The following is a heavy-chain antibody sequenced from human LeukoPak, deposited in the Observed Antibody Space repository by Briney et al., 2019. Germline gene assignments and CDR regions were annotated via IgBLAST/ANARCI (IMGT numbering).Heavy chain of an antibody. CDR2: IYYSGST. CDR1: GGSISSYY. J-gene: IGHJ6*02. D-gene: IGHD5-18*01. CDR3: ARVLQLWPYYYYYGMDV. Sequence: SETLSLTCTVSGGSISSYYWSWIRQPPGKGLEWIGYIYYSGSTNYNPPLKSRVTISVDTSKNQFSLKLSSVTAADTAVYYCARVLQLWPYYYYYGMDVWGQGTTVTVSS. V-gene: IGHV4-59*01.